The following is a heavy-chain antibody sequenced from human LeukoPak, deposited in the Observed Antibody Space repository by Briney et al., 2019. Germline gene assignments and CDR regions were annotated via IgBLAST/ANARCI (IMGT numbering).Heavy chain of an antibody. CDR3: ARDRYCSGGSCYGDAFDL. Sequence: GGSLRLSCAASGFTFSAYSLNWVRQAPGKGLEWVSSISSGSSYIFYEDSVKGRFTISRDHSKNTLYLQMNSLRAEDTAVYYCARDRYCSGGSCYGDAFDLWGQGTMVTVSS. D-gene: IGHD2-15*01. V-gene: IGHV3-21*04. J-gene: IGHJ3*01. CDR2: ISSGSSYI. CDR1: GFTFSAYS.